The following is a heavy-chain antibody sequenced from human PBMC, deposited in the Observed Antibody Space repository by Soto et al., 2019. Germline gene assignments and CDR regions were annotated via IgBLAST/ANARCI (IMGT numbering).Heavy chain of an antibody. CDR3: AAVGAAAFKGEGY. V-gene: IGHV1-58*01. CDR1: GFTFTSSA. Sequence: GASVKVSCKASGFTFTSSAVQWVRQARGQRLEWKGWIVVGSGNTNYAQKFQERVTITRDMSTSTAYMELSSLRSEDTAVYYCAAVGAAAFKGEGYWGQGTLVTVSS. CDR2: IVVGSGNT. J-gene: IGHJ4*02. D-gene: IGHD6-13*01.